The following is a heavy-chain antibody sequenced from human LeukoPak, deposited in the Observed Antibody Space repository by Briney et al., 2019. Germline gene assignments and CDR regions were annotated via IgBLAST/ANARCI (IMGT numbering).Heavy chain of an antibody. D-gene: IGHD1-14*01. V-gene: IGHV4-61*01. Sequence: SETLSLTCTVSGGSVSSGSYYWTWIRQPPGKGLEWIGHIYYSGSTDYNPSLKSRVTISADTSKNPFSLKMTSVTAADTAVYYCAREPGETDEGFEYWGQGTLVTVSS. J-gene: IGHJ4*02. CDR3: AREPGETDEGFEY. CDR1: GGSVSSGSYY. CDR2: IYYSGST.